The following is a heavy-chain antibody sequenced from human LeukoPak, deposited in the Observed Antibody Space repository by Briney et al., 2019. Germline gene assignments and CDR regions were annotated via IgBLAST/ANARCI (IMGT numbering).Heavy chain of an antibody. V-gene: IGHV7-4-1*02. CDR2: ISTNTGNP. CDR1: GYTFTSYA. CDR3: ARISLDPGVPGRDGTDY. Sequence: ASVKVSCKASGYTFTSYAMNWVRQAPGQGLEWMGWISTNTGNPTYAQGFTGRFVFSLDTSVSTAYLQISSLKAEDTAVYYCARISLDPGVPGRDGTDYWGQGTLVTVSS. J-gene: IGHJ4*02. D-gene: IGHD5-24*01.